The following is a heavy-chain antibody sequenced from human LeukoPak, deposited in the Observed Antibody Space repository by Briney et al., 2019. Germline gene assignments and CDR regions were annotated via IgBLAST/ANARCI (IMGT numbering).Heavy chain of an antibody. V-gene: IGHV4-59*08. D-gene: IGHD2-15*01. CDR1: GGSISSYY. CDR2: IYYSGSN. J-gene: IGHJ4*02. Sequence: SETLSLTCTVSGGSISSYYWSWIRQPPGKGLEWIGYIYYSGSNNYDPSLKSRVTISVDTSKNQFSLKLSSVTAADTAVYCCARRGGYCSGGSCELDYWGQGTLVTVSS. CDR3: ARRGGYCSGGSCELDY.